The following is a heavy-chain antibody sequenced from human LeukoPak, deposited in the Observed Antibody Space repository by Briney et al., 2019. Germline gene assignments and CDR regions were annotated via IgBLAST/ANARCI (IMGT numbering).Heavy chain of an antibody. D-gene: IGHD3-16*01. J-gene: IGHJ5*02. V-gene: IGHV4-34*01. CDR2: INHSGST. CDR3: ARGRIDGGIMKRNWFDP. Sequence: PSETLSLTCAVYGGSFSGYYWSWIRQPPGKGLEWIGEINHSGSTNYNPSLKSRVTISVDTSNNQFPLKLSSVTAADTAVYYCARGRIDGGIMKRNWFDPWGQGTLVTVSS. CDR1: GGSFSGYY.